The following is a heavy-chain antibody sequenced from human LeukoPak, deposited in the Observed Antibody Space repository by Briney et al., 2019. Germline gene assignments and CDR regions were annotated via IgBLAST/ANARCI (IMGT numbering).Heavy chain of an antibody. Sequence: GGSLRLSCSASGFTFSSYAMHWVRQAPGKGLDYVSAISSNGGSTYYADSVKGRFTISRDNSKNTLYLQMSSLRAEDTAVYYCVKDRVTTMIVGDLRDWGQGTLVTVSS. CDR1: GFTFSSYA. CDR3: VKDRVTTMIVGDLRD. V-gene: IGHV3-64D*06. CDR2: ISSNGGST. D-gene: IGHD3-22*01. J-gene: IGHJ4*02.